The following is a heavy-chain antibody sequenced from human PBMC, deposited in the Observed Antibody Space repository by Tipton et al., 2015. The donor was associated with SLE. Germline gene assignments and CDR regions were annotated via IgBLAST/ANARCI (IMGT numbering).Heavy chain of an antibody. D-gene: IGHD5-12*01. Sequence: LRLSCTVSGGSISSGGYYWSWIRQHPGKGLEWIGYIYYSGSTYYNPSLKSRVTISVDTSKNQFSLKLSSVTAADTAVYYCARHHPGWGLRSGWFDPWGQGTLVTVSS. V-gene: IGHV4-31*02. J-gene: IGHJ5*02. CDR3: ARHHPGWGLRSGWFDP. CDR1: GGSISSGGYY. CDR2: IYYSGST.